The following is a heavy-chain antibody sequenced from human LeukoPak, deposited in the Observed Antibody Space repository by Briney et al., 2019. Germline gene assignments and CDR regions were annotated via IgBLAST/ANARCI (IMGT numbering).Heavy chain of an antibody. CDR3: ATDSGSYLRWVDY. V-gene: IGHV3-30*03. CDR2: ISYDGSNK. Sequence: PGGSLRLSCAASGFTFSSYGMHWVRQAPGKGLEWVAVISYDGSNKYYADSVKGRFTISRDNSKNTLYLQMNSLRAEVTAVYYCATDSGSYLRWVDYWGQGTLVTVSS. J-gene: IGHJ4*02. CDR1: GFTFSSYG. D-gene: IGHD1-26*01.